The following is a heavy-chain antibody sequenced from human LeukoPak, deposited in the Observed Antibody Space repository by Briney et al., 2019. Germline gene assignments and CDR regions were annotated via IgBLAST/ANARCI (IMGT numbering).Heavy chain of an antibody. V-gene: IGHV4-34*01. J-gene: IGHJ4*02. CDR1: GASFSGYY. CDR3: ARANYYDSSGYSY. CDR2: INHSGST. Sequence: NPSESLSLTCAVYGASFSGYYWSWIRQPPGKGLEWIGEINHSGSTNYNPPLKSRVTISVDTSKNQFSLKLSSVTAADTAVYCCARANYYDSSGYSYWGQGTLVTVSS. D-gene: IGHD3-22*01.